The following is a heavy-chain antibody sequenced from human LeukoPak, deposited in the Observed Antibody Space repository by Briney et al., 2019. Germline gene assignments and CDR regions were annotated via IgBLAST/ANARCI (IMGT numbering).Heavy chain of an antibody. CDR1: GGPISSGDYY. V-gene: IGHV4-30-4*01. Sequence: SQTLSLTCTVSGGPISSGDYYWSWIRQPPGKGLEWIGYIYYSGSTYYNPSLKSRVTISVDTSKNQFSLKLSSVTAADTAVYYCARGKSSGYYPDWFDPWGQGTLVTVSS. CDR3: ARGKSSGYYPDWFDP. D-gene: IGHD3-22*01. CDR2: IYYSGST. J-gene: IGHJ5*02.